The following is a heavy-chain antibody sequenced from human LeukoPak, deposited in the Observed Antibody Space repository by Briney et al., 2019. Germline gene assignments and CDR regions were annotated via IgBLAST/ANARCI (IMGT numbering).Heavy chain of an antibody. D-gene: IGHD3-16*02. Sequence: PSETLSLTCAVYGGSFSVYYWGSIRQPPGKGVEWIGEINHSGNTNYNPPLKSRVPISVDTSKNQFSLNVSSVTPANRLVFYCARGGYLFSDYVWGSYRPIDYWGQGTLVTVSS. CDR1: GGSFSVYY. CDR3: ARGGYLFSDYVWGSYRPIDY. V-gene: IGHV4-34*01. J-gene: IGHJ4*02. CDR2: INHSGNT.